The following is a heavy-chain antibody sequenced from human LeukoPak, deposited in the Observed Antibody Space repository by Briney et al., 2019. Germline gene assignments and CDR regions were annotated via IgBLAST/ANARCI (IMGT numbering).Heavy chain of an antibody. J-gene: IGHJ4*02. Sequence: ASVKVSCKASGYTFTSYDINWVRQATGQGLEWMGWMNPNSGNTGYAQKFQGRVTMTRNTSISTAYMELSSLRSEDTAVYYCARGRLSHYDSSGYYSGPDYWGQGTLVTVSS. CDR2: MNPNSGNT. D-gene: IGHD3-22*01. CDR3: ARGRLSHYDSSGYYSGPDY. V-gene: IGHV1-8*01. CDR1: GYTFTSYD.